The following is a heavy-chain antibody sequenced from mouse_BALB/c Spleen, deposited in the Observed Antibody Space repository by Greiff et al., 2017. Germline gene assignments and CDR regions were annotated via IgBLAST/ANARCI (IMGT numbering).Heavy chain of an antibody. Sequence: VMLVESGAELVRPGSSVKISCKASGYAFSSYWMNWVKQRPGQGLEWIGQIYPGDGDTNYNGKFKGKATLTADKSSSTAYMQLSSLTSEDSAVYFCAIAYYRYDGDYWGQGTTLTVSS. CDR3: AIAYYRYDGDY. V-gene: IGHV1-80*01. CDR1: GYAFSSYW. CDR2: IYPGDGDT. J-gene: IGHJ2*01. D-gene: IGHD2-14*01.